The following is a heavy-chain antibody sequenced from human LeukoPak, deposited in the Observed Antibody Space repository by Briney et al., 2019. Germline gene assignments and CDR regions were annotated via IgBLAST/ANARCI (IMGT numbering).Heavy chain of an antibody. CDR1: GYSISSGYY. J-gene: IGHJ4*02. CDR3: ARQTLELRYDY. CDR2: IYHSGST. D-gene: IGHD1-7*01. V-gene: IGHV4-38-2*01. Sequence: SETLSLTCAVSGYSISSGYYWGWIRQPPGKGLEWIGSIYHSGSTYYKPSLKSRVTISVDTSKNQFSLKLSSVTAADTAVYYCARQTLELRYDYWGQGTLVTVSS.